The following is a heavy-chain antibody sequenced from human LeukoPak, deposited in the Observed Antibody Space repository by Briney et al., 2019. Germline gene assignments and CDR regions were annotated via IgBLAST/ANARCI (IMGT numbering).Heavy chain of an antibody. D-gene: IGHD4-17*01. Sequence: GGSLRLSCAASGFTFSTYAMSWVRQAPGKGLEWVSEISGRGDSTYFADSVKGRFTISRDNSKNTLYLQMNSLRAEDTAVYYCAKGGYGASYYFDYWGQGTLVTVSS. CDR2: ISGRGDST. J-gene: IGHJ4*02. V-gene: IGHV3-23*01. CDR3: AKGGYGASYYFDY. CDR1: GFTFSTYA.